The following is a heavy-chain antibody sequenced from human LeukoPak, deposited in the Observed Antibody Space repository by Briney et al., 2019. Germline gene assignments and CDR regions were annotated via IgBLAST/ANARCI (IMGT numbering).Heavy chain of an antibody. V-gene: IGHV3-30*18. D-gene: IGHD2-15*01. CDR3: AKDGFRSGGKCHPHHFDD. CDR1: GLSFSFYG. J-gene: IGHJ4*02. Sequence: GGSLRLSCAASGLSFSFYGMHWVRQAPGKGLEWVAFISSDGSNKYYADSVRGRFTISRDNSKNTLSLQMNSLRAEDTAVYYCAKDGFRSGGKCHPHHFDDWGQGTLVTVSS. CDR2: ISSDGSNK.